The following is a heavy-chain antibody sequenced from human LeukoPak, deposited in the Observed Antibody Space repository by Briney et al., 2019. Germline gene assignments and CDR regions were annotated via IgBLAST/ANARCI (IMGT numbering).Heavy chain of an antibody. D-gene: IGHD3-10*01. CDR2: IDPSDSYT. V-gene: IGHV5-10-1*01. Sequence: GESLQISCQGSGYSFTNYWISWVRQMPGKGLEWMGRIDPSDSYTNYIQPFLAHVTISADKSISTAYLQWSSLKASDTAMYYCARSMFASGSYYSRDYWGQGTLVTVSS. CDR3: ARSMFASGSYYSRDY. CDR1: GYSFTNYW. J-gene: IGHJ4*02.